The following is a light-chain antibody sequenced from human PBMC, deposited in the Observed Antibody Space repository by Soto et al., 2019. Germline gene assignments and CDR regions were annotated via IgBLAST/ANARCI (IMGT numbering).Light chain of an antibody. V-gene: IGKV3-20*01. Sequence: VLTQSPGTLSLSPGESATLSCRASQTVSITYLTWYQQKPGQAPRLLIFGASKRATGIPDRFSGSGSGRDFTLTSSGLEPEDFAGYYCQQYGSSPLISFGQGTRLEIK. J-gene: IGKJ5*01. CDR2: GAS. CDR1: QTVSITY. CDR3: QQYGSSPLIS.